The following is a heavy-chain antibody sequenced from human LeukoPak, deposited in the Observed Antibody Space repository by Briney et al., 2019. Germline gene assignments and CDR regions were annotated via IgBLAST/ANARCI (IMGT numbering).Heavy chain of an antibody. Sequence: GGSLRLSCAASGFTFSSYGMHWVRQAPGKGLEWVAVISYDGSNKYYADSVKGRFTISRDNSKNTLYLQMNSLRAEDTAVYYCANPRPDDAFDIWGQGTMVTVSS. CDR1: GFTFSSYG. CDR3: ANPRPDDAFDI. V-gene: IGHV3-30*18. J-gene: IGHJ3*02. D-gene: IGHD1-14*01. CDR2: ISYDGSNK.